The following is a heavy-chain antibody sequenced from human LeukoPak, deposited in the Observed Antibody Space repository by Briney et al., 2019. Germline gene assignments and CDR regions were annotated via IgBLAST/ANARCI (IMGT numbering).Heavy chain of an antibody. V-gene: IGHV4-59*01. CDR3: ARDQRVLRYFDWLSNTYFYYGMDV. CDR1: GGSISSYY. Sequence: SETLSLTCTASGGSISSYYRSWIRQPPGKGLEWIGYIYYSGSTNYNPSLKSRVTISVDTSKNQFSLKLSSVTAADTAVYYCARDQRVLRYFDWLSNTYFYYGMDVWGQGTRVTVSS. J-gene: IGHJ6*02. CDR2: IYYSGST. D-gene: IGHD3-9*01.